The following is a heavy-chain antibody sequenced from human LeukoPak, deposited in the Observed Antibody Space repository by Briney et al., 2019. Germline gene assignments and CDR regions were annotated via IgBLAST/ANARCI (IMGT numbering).Heavy chain of an antibody. J-gene: IGHJ4*02. CDR2: INSPGTTI. CDR3: VRDDPGDY. Sequence: GGSLRLSXAASGFTFNNYEMNWVRQAPGKGMEWLAYINSPGTTIFYADSVKGRFTISRDNARNSLSLQMNSLRAEDTAIYYCVRDDPGDYWGQGTLLTVSS. CDR1: GFTFNNYE. V-gene: IGHV3-48*03.